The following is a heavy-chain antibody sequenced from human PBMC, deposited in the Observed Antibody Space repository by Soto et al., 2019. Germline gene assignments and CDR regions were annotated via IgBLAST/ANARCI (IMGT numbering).Heavy chain of an antibody. CDR2: ISYDGSNK. J-gene: IGHJ4*02. Sequence: QVQLVESGGGVVQPGRSLRLSCAASGFTFSSYGMHWVRQAPGKGLEWVAVISYDGSNKYYADSVKGRFTISRDNSKNTLYLQMNSLRAEDTAMYYCAKSYYDFWSGYYGTHFDYWGQGTLVTVSS. V-gene: IGHV3-30*18. CDR3: AKSYYDFWSGYYGTHFDY. CDR1: GFTFSSYG. D-gene: IGHD3-3*01.